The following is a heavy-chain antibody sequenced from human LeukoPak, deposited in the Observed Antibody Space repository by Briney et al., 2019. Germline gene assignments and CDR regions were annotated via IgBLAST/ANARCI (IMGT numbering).Heavy chain of an antibody. J-gene: IGHJ4*02. V-gene: IGHV3-23*01. D-gene: IGHD6-6*01. Sequence: GGSLRLSCAASGFTFSSYAMSWVRQAPGKGLEWVSAISGSGGSTYYADSVKGRFTISRDNSENTLYLQMNSLRAEDTAVYYCATEGGYSSSNYWGQGTLVTVSS. CDR1: GFTFSSYA. CDR2: ISGSGGST. CDR3: ATEGGYSSSNY.